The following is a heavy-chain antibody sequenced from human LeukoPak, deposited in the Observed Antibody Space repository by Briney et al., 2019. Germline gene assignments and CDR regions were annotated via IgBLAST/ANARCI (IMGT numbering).Heavy chain of an antibody. Sequence: SETLSLTCAVYGGSFSGYYWSWIRQPPGKGLEWIGEINHSGSTNYNPSLKSRVTVSVDTSKNQFSLKLSSVTAADTAVYYCASSKVGASLYWGQGTLVTVSS. D-gene: IGHD1-26*01. CDR2: INHSGST. CDR3: ASSKVGASLY. J-gene: IGHJ4*02. CDR1: GGSFSGYY. V-gene: IGHV4-34*01.